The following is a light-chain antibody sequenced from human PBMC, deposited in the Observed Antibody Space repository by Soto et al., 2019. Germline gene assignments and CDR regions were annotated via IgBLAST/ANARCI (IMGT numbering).Light chain of an antibody. CDR2: EVN. CDR1: SSDVGGSNY. Sequence: QSALTQPASVSGSPGQSITISCTGTSSDVGGSNYVSWYQRHPGKAPKLLIYEVNSRPSGVSDRFSGSKFGNTASLTIYGLQADDEADYYCSSYTSSDSVYVFGSGTKLTVL. V-gene: IGLV2-14*01. CDR3: SSYTSSDSVYV. J-gene: IGLJ1*01.